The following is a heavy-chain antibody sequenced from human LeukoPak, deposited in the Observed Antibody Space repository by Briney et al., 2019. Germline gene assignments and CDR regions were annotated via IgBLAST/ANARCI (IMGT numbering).Heavy chain of an antibody. D-gene: IGHD1-26*01. J-gene: IGHJ4*02. CDR2: ISSSGSTI. CDR3: ARDLPTHGSGSWPRFDY. V-gene: IGHV3-11*01. CDR1: GGSISSYY. Sequence: LSLTCTVSGGSISSYYWSWIRQAPGKGLEWVSYISSSGSTIYYADSVKGRFTISRDNAKNSLYLQMNSLRAEDTAVYYCARDLPTHGSGSWPRFDYWGQGTLVTVSS.